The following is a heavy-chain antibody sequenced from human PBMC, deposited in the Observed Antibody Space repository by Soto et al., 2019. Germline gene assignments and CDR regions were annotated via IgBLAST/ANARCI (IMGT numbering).Heavy chain of an antibody. V-gene: IGHV3-48*03. D-gene: IGHD2-15*01. J-gene: IGHJ5*02. CDR1: GFTFSSYE. CDR3: ARDGIVRGFDP. CDR2: INTGGGTI. Sequence: EVQLVESGGGLVQPGGSLRLSCAASGFTFSSYEMNWVRQAPGKGLEWLACINTGGGTIYYADSVKGRFTISRDNAKNSLYLQMDSLRAGDTAVYYCARDGIVRGFDPWGQGTLVTVSS.